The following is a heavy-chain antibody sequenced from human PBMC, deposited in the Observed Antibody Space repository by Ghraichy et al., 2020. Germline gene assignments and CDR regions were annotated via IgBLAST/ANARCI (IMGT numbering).Heavy chain of an antibody. Sequence: SETLSLTCTVSGGSISSSSYYWGWIRQPPGKGLEWIGSIYYSGSTYYNPSLKSRVTISVDTSKNQFSLKLSSVTAADTAVYYCASRGPLVPWGADQKAGEFDYWGQGTLVTVSS. J-gene: IGHJ4*02. D-gene: IGHD2-2*01. V-gene: IGHV4-39*01. CDR1: GGSISSSSYY. CDR2: IYYSGST. CDR3: ASRGPLVPWGADQKAGEFDY.